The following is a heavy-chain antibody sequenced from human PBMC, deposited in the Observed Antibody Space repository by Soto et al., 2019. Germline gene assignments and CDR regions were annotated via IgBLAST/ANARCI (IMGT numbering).Heavy chain of an antibody. V-gene: IGHV4-39*01. J-gene: IGHJ4*02. CDR2: IYYSGST. Sequence: QLQLQESGPGLVKPSETLSLTCTVSGGSISSSSYYWGWIRQPPGKGLAWIGSIYYSGSTYYNPSLRSRVTISVDTSKNQFSLKLSSVTAADTAVYYCARSLITMVPEAAGGQGTLVTVSS. D-gene: IGHD3-10*01. CDR1: GGSISSSSYY. CDR3: ARSLITMVPEAA.